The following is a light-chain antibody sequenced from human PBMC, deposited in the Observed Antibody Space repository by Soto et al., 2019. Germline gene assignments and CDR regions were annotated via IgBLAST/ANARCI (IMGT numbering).Light chain of an antibody. CDR2: EVT. Sequence: QSVLTQPASVSGSPGQSIAISCTGTSSDVGRNNHVSWYQQHPGKAHKLMIYEVTQRPSGVSDRFSGSKSGNTASLTISGLQAEDEADYYCCSYAGSGTFYVFGTGTKVTVL. V-gene: IGLV2-23*02. J-gene: IGLJ1*01. CDR1: SSDVGRNNH. CDR3: CSYAGSGTFYV.